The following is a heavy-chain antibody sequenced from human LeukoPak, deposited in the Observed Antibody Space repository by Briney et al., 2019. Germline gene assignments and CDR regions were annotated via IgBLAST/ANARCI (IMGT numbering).Heavy chain of an antibody. Sequence: GGSLRLSCTASGFTFSSYAMSWVRQAPGQGLEWVSAISGSGGSTYYADSVKGRFTISRDNSKNTLYLQMNSLRAEDTAVYYCAKRRGLELLYYYYMDVWGKGTTVTVSS. CDR3: AKRRGLELLYYYYMDV. CDR2: ISGSGGST. D-gene: IGHD1-7*01. V-gene: IGHV3-23*01. J-gene: IGHJ6*03. CDR1: GFTFSSYA.